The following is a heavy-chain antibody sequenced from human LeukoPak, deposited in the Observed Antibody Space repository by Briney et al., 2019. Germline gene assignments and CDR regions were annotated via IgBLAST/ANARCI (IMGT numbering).Heavy chain of an antibody. Sequence: SETLSLTCTVSGGSISSSSYYWGWIRQPPGKGLEWIGSFYYSGSTYYNPSLKSRVTVSVDTSKNQFSLKLSSVTAADTAVYYCAIGNDYVWGSYRDWPFDYWGQGTLVTVSS. CDR2: FYYSGST. V-gene: IGHV4-39*07. D-gene: IGHD3-16*02. CDR3: AIGNDYVWGSYRDWPFDY. J-gene: IGHJ4*02. CDR1: GGSISSSSYY.